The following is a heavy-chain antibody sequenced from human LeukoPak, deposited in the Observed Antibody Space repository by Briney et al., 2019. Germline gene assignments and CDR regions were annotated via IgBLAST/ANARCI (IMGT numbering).Heavy chain of an antibody. CDR3: AKDQTGSNPNNWFDP. CDR2: ISGSGGST. CDR1: GFTFSSYA. D-gene: IGHD4-11*01. Sequence: QSGGPLRLSCAASGFTFSSYAMGWVRQAPGKGLEWVSAISGSGGSTYYADSVKGRFTISRDNSKNTLYLQMNSLRAEDTAVYYCAKDQTGSNPNNWFDPWGQGTLVTVSS. J-gene: IGHJ5*02. V-gene: IGHV3-23*01.